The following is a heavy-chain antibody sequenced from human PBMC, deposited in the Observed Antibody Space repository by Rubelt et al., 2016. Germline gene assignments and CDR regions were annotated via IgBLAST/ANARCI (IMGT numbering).Heavy chain of an antibody. CDR1: GFTFTKFW. J-gene: IGHJ4*02. V-gene: IGHV3-73*01. Sequence: GGGVVQPGRSLRLSCAASGFTFTKFWMTWVRQASGKGLEWVGRIRSKANSYATAYAASVKGRFTISRDDSKNTAYLQMNSLKTEDTAVYYCTRHEYHYDSSGYYYSQSDIDYWGQGTLVTVSS. D-gene: IGHD3-22*01. CDR3: TRHEYHYDSSGYYYSQSDIDY. CDR2: IRSKANSYAT.